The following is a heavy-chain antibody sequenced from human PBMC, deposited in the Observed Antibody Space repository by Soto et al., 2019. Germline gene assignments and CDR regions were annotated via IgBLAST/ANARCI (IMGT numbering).Heavy chain of an antibody. CDR2: IYPGDSDT. V-gene: IGHV5-51*01. D-gene: IGHD2-2*01. CDR3: ARPSKPYYYYYGMDV. CDR1: GYSFTSYW. Sequence: GESLKISCKGSGYSFTSYWIGWVRQMPGKGLEWMGIIYPGDSDTRYSPSFQGQVTISADKSISTAYLQWSSLKASDPAMYYCARPSKPYYYYYGMDVWGQGTTVTVSS. J-gene: IGHJ6*02.